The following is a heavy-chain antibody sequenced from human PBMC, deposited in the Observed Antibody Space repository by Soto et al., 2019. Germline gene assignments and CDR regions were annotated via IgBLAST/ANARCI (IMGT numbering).Heavy chain of an antibody. Sequence: QVQLVESGGGVVQPGRSLRLSCAASGFTFSNYGMHWVRQAPGKGLEWVAVIAYDGSYKYYADSVKGRFTISRDNSKKTQYLKMNSLRVEDTAVYSCAKDYYRYYLDSSGLHYWGQGTMVTVSS. J-gene: IGHJ4*02. D-gene: IGHD3-22*01. CDR2: IAYDGSYK. V-gene: IGHV3-30*18. CDR3: AKDYYRYYLDSSGLHY. CDR1: GFTFSNYG.